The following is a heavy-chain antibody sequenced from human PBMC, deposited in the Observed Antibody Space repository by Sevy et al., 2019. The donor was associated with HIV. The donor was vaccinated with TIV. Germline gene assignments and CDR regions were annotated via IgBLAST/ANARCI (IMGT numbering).Heavy chain of an antibody. CDR2: ISSSGSTI. D-gene: IGHD2-2*02. CDR3: AREPTVAWGCSSTSCYRSNYYGMDV. Sequence: GGSLRLSCAASGFTFSSYEMNWVRQAPGKGLEWVSYISSSGSTIYYADSVTGRFTSSRDNAKNSLYLQMNSLRAEDTAVYYCAREPTVAWGCSSTSCYRSNYYGMDVWGQGTTVSVSS. J-gene: IGHJ6*02. CDR1: GFTFSSYE. V-gene: IGHV3-48*03.